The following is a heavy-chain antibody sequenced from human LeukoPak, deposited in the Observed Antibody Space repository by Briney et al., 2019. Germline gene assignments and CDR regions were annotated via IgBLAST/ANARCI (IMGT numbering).Heavy chain of an antibody. CDR2: INHSGST. V-gene: IGHV4-34*01. D-gene: IGHD6-13*01. CDR3: ARGDGRQQLVLVY. Sequence: SESLSLTCTVYGESFSGYYWSCIRQSPGKGLEWVGEINHSGSTNYSPSLKSRVTISVDTSKNQFSLKLSSGTAADTAVYYCARGDGRQQLVLVYWGQPTLVTVSS. CDR1: GESFSGYY. J-gene: IGHJ4*02.